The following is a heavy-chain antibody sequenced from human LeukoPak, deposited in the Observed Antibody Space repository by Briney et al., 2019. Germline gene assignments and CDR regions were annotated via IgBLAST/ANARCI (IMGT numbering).Heavy chain of an antibody. CDR3: ARGLPMYCSSTSCYDYFDY. D-gene: IGHD2-2*01. Sequence: GGSLRLSCAASGFTFSSYSMNWVRQAPGKGLEWVSSISSSSSYIYYADSVKGRFTISRDNAKNSLYLQMNSLRAEDTAVYYCARGLPMYCSSTSCYDYFDYWGQGTLVTVSS. CDR1: GFTFSSYS. CDR2: ISSSSSYI. J-gene: IGHJ4*02. V-gene: IGHV3-21*01.